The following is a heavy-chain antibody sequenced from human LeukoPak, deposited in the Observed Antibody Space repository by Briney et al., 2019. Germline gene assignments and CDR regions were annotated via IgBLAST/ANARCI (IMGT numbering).Heavy chain of an antibody. CDR1: DGSINTPNYY. J-gene: IGHJ4*02. CDR2: IFYRGST. V-gene: IGHV4-39*07. Sequence: SETLSLTCTVSDGSINTPNYYWGWIRQPPGKGLEWIGNIFYRGSTYYGPSLKSRVTIPLDTSKNQFSLNLNSVTAADTAVYYCAKSGYNRFDYWGQGTLVTVSS. CDR3: AKSGYNRFDY. D-gene: IGHD5-24*01.